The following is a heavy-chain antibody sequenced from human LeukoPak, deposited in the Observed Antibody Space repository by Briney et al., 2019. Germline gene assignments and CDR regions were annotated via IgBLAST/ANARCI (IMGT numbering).Heavy chain of an antibody. Sequence: PGGSLRLSCAASGFTFTNYAMSWIRQAPGKGLEWVSAISGSGSSTYYADSVKGRFTISRDNSKNVLYLRMNSLTAEDTAIYYCAKDRPNFHENSGHYYRRDGDSWGQGTLVTVSS. CDR3: AKDRPNFHENSGHYYRRDGDS. CDR1: GFTFTNYA. D-gene: IGHD3-22*01. J-gene: IGHJ5*01. CDR2: ISGSGSST. V-gene: IGHV3-23*01.